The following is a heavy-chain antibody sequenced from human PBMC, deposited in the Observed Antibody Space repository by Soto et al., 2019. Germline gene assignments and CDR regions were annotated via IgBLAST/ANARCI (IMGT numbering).Heavy chain of an antibody. Sequence: GGSLRLSCAASGFTFSNYGMHWVRQAPGKGLEWVATISYDGNKRYHADSVRGRCTISRDSSKNNLYLQLNSLRAEDTAVYFCARDGRQHEYGDYFVDYWGQGIPVTVSS. CDR1: GFTFSNYG. CDR3: ARDGRQHEYGDYFVDY. CDR2: ISYDGNKR. J-gene: IGHJ4*02. V-gene: IGHV3-30*03. D-gene: IGHD4-17*01.